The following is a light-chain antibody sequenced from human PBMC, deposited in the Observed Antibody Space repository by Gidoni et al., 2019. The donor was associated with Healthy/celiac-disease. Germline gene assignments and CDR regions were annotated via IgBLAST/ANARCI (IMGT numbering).Light chain of an antibody. J-gene: IGKJ1*01. CDR3: QQYYSTPPS. Sequence: DIVMTQSPDSLAVSLGARATINCKSSQSVLYSSNNKNYLAWYQQKPGQPPKLLIYWASTRESGVPDRFSGSGSGTDSTLTISSLQAEDVAVYYCQQYYSTPPSFGQGTKVEIK. CDR1: QSVLYSSNNKNY. CDR2: WAS. V-gene: IGKV4-1*01.